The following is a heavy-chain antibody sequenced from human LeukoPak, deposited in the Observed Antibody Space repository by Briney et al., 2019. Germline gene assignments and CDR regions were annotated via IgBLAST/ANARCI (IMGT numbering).Heavy chain of an antibody. Sequence: ASVKVSCKASGGTFSSYAISWVRQAPGQGLEWMGGIIPIFGTANYAQKFQGRVTITTDESTSTAYMELSSLRSEDTAVYYCARDCGYRSSTSQWNWFDPWGQGTLVTVSS. V-gene: IGHV1-69*05. D-gene: IGHD2-2*03. J-gene: IGHJ5*02. CDR1: GGTFSSYA. CDR2: IIPIFGTA. CDR3: ARDCGYRSSTSQWNWFDP.